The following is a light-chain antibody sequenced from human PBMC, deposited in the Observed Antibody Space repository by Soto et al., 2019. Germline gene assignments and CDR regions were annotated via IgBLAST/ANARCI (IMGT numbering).Light chain of an antibody. Sequence: DIQMTQSPSSLSASVGDRVTITCRASQSISSYLNWYQQKPGKAPKFLIYAASSLQSGVPSRFSGSGSGTDFTLAIRSLQPEDFATYYCQQSDSTPWTFGQGTKLEIK. J-gene: IGKJ1*01. CDR2: AAS. V-gene: IGKV1-39*01. CDR3: QQSDSTPWT. CDR1: QSISSY.